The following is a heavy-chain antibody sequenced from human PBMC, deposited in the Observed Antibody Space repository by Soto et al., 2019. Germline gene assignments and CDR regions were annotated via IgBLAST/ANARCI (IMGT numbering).Heavy chain of an antibody. CDR2: IYYSGST. Sequence: PSETLSLTCTVSGGSISRGDYYWSWIRQPPGKGLEWIGYIYYSGSTYYNPSLKSRVIISVDTSKNQFSLKLSSVTAADTAVYYCARHLTYCSAGSCYSDFPYYGMDVWGQGTTVTVSS. J-gene: IGHJ6*02. CDR3: ARHLTYCSAGSCYSDFPYYGMDV. CDR1: GGSISRGDYY. D-gene: IGHD2-15*01. V-gene: IGHV4-30-4*01.